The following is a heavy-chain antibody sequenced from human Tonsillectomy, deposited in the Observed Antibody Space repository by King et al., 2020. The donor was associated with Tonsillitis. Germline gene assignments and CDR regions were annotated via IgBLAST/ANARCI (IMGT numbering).Heavy chain of an antibody. CDR2: ISGSGGGT. V-gene: IGHV3-23*04. Sequence: VQLVESGGGLVQPGGSLRLSCAASGFIFSSYAMSWVRQAPGKGLEGVSVISGSGGGTYYADSVKGRFTISRDNSKNTLYLQMNSLRAEDTAVYYCAKDHYGGCDYWGQGTLVTVSS. CDR3: AKDHYGGCDY. CDR1: GFIFSSYA. J-gene: IGHJ4*02. D-gene: IGHD4-17*01.